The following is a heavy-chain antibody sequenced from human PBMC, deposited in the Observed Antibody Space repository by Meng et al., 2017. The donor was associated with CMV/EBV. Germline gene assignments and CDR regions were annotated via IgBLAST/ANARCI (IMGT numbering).Heavy chain of an antibody. CDR1: GGSISSSSYY. J-gene: IGHJ4*02. Sequence: RRHVQHSGPGLLKPSETLPLPCTASGGSISSSSYYWGWTRQPPGKGLEWIGSIYYSGSTYYNPSLKSRVTISVDTSKNQFSLKLSSVTAADTAVYYCARGGIAAAGLHWGQGTLVTVSS. CDR3: ARGGIAAAGLH. D-gene: IGHD6-13*01. CDR2: IYYSGST. V-gene: IGHV4-39*06.